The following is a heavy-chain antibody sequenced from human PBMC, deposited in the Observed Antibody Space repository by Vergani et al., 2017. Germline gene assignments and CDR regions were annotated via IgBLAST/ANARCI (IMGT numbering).Heavy chain of an antibody. CDR1: GGSFSGYY. V-gene: IGHV4-34*01. J-gene: IGHJ6*02. Sequence: QLQLQQWGAGLLKPSETLSLTCAVYGGSFSGYYWSWIRQPPGKGLEWIGEINHSGSTNYNPSLKSRVTISVDTSKNQFSLKLSSVTAADTAVYYCARQPYYYYGMDVWGQGTTVTVSS. CDR2: INHSGST. CDR3: ARQPYYYYGMDV.